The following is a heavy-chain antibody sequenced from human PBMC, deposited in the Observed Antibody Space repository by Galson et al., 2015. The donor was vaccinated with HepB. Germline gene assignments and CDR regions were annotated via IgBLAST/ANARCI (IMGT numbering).Heavy chain of an antibody. D-gene: IGHD3-9*01. CDR1: GYSFTSYW. CDR2: IYPGDSDT. J-gene: IGHJ4*02. V-gene: IGHV5-51*01. Sequence: QSGAEVKKPGESLKISCKGSGYSFTSYWIGWVRQMPGKGLEWMGIIYPGDSDTRYSPSFQGQVTTSADKSISTAYLQWSSLKASDTATYYCARPMYDILTGSDSQFDYWGQGTLVTVSS. CDR3: ARPMYDILTGSDSQFDY.